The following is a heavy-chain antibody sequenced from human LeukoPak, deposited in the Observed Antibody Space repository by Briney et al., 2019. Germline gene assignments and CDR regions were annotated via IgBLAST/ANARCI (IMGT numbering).Heavy chain of an antibody. CDR1: GFTFSSYW. J-gene: IGHJ4*02. CDR2: IKQDGSEK. V-gene: IGHV3-7*01. Sequence: GGSLRLSCAASGFTFSSYWMSWVRQAPGKGLEWVANIKQDGSEKYYVDSVKGRFTISRDNAKNSLYLQMNSLRDEDTAVYYCARGSWELLWFGESEPLQFDYWGQGTLVTVSS. CDR3: ARGSWELLWFGESEPLQFDY. D-gene: IGHD3-10*01.